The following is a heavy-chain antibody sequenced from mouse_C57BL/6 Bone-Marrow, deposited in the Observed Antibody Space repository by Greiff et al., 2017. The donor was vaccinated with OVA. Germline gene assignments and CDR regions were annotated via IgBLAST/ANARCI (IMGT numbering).Heavy chain of an antibody. CDR3: ARDSSGLDY. CDR2: INPNNGGT. CDR1: GYTFTDYN. D-gene: IGHD3-2*02. J-gene: IGHJ2*01. Sequence: EVQLQQSGPELVKPGASVKMSCKASGYTFTDYNMHWVKQSHGKSLEWIGYINPNNGGTSYNQKFKGKATLTVDKSSSTAYMQLSSLTSEDSAVYYCARDSSGLDYWGQGTTLTVSS. V-gene: IGHV1-22*01.